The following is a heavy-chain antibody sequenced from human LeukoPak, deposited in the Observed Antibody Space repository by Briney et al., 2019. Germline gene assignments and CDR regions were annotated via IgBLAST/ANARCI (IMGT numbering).Heavy chain of an antibody. Sequence: SEALSLTCTVSGDSVCDTIYYWGWIRQPPGQGLQWIGNIYYTGSTYYTPSLRSPVTMSVDTSKNQFSLKMSSVTAGDTAVYYCARLSKGRFFDYVFDFWGQGTLLTVSS. CDR1: GDSVCDTIYY. V-gene: IGHV4-39*01. CDR3: ARLSKGRFFDYVFDF. CDR2: IYYTGST. D-gene: IGHD3-9*01. J-gene: IGHJ4*02.